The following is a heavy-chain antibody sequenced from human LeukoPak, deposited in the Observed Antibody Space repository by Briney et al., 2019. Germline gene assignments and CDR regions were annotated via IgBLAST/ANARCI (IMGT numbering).Heavy chain of an antibody. J-gene: IGHJ4*02. CDR3: AREGREFGPHKLAGFDY. V-gene: IGHV1-2*02. CDR2: INPNSGGT. Sequence: ASVKVSCKASGYTFTGYYIHWVRQAPGQGLEWMGWINPNSGGTNYAQKFQGRVTLTRDTSITTAYMEVGRLRYDDTAIYYCAREGREFGPHKLAGFDYWGQGTLVTVSS. D-gene: IGHD1-1*01. CDR1: GYTFTGYY.